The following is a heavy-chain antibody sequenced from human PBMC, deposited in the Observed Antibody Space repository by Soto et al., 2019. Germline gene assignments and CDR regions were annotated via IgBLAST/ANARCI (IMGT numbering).Heavy chain of an antibody. D-gene: IGHD2-21*02. Sequence: GASVTVSCKASGGTFSTSSINWVRQAPGQRPERIGNILPIFRTKDYAQKYQGRVTITADKSTNTAYMELRSLLSEDTALYYCARGHESGGNSDAFDIWGQGTVVTVSS. V-gene: IGHV1-69*06. CDR1: GGTFSTSS. J-gene: IGHJ3*02. CDR3: ARGHESGGNSDAFDI. CDR2: ILPIFRTK.